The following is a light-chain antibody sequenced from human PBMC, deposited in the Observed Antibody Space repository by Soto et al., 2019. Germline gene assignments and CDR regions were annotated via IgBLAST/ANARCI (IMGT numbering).Light chain of an antibody. CDR1: QSIRSY. CDR2: AAA. Sequence: DFQMTQSPSSLSASVGDRVTIXXRSSQSIRSYLNWYQQKPGKAPKLXIYAAASLQSGVPSSFRGFGAGTDFTLTITRLQAEDFATYYCQQTYSPPWTFGQGTKVDIK. J-gene: IGKJ1*01. CDR3: QQTYSPPWT. V-gene: IGKV1-39*01.